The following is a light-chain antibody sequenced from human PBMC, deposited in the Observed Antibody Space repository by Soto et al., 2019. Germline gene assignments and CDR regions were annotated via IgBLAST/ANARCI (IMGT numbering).Light chain of an antibody. CDR1: QGISSY. CDR2: AAS. J-gene: IGKJ4*01. CDR3: QQYYSYLLT. V-gene: IGKV1-8*01. Sequence: AIRMTQSPSSLSASTGDRVTITCLASQGISSYLAWYQQKPGKAPKLLIYAASTLQSGVPSRFSGSGSGTDFTLTISCLQSEDFATYYCQQYYSYLLTFGGGTKVDIK.